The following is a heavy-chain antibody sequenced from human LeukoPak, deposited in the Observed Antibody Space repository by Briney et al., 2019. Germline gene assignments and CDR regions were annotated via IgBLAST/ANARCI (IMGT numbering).Heavy chain of an antibody. J-gene: IGHJ6*02. Sequence: EASVKVSCKASGYTFTSYGISWVRQAPGQGLEWMGWINTYNGNTHYAQKLQGRVTMTTDTATSTAYMELRSPRSDDTAAYYCARGAPGLAYYYGLDVWGQGTTVTVSS. CDR3: ARGAPGLAYYYGLDV. CDR2: INTYNGNT. D-gene: IGHD3-10*01. V-gene: IGHV1-18*01. CDR1: GYTFTSYG.